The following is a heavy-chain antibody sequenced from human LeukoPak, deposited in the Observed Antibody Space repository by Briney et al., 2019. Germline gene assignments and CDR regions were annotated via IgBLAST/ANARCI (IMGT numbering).Heavy chain of an antibody. CDR1: GFSFNNYS. D-gene: IGHD5-12*01. V-gene: IGHV3-30*02. Sequence: RSGGSLRLSCAASGFSFNNYSMFWVRQAPGAGLEWVAFVPRDGRNQHLADSVKGRFTISRDNSQNTIYLQTNTLRTEDTAIYYCAKERHSNGYGSYLDSWGQGTLVTVSS. CDR3: AKERHSNGYGSYLDS. CDR2: VPRDGRNQ. J-gene: IGHJ4*02.